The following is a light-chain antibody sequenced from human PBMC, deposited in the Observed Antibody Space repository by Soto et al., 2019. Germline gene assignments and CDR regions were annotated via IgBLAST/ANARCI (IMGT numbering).Light chain of an antibody. CDR3: QQADSFPYT. J-gene: IGKJ2*01. CDR2: AAS. V-gene: IGKV1D-12*01. Sequence: DIQMTQSPSSVSASVGDRVTVTCRASQAIGSWLAWYQQKPGKAPNLLIYAASNLQTGVPSRFSGSGSGTDFTLTISSLQPEDFATYYCQQADSFPYTFGQGTKLEIK. CDR1: QAIGSW.